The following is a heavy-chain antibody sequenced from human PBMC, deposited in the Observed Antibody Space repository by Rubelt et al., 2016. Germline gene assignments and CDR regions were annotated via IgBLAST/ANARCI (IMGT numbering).Heavy chain of an antibody. Sequence: SGMSVGWIRQPPGKALEWLALIYWDDDKRYSPSLKSRLTITKDTSKNQVVLTMTNMDPVDTATYYCAHDAAVAGYFDYWGQGTLVTVSS. CDR1: SGMS. V-gene: IGHV2-5*02. J-gene: IGHJ4*02. D-gene: IGHD6-19*01. CDR2: IYWDDDK. CDR3: AHDAAVAGYFDY.